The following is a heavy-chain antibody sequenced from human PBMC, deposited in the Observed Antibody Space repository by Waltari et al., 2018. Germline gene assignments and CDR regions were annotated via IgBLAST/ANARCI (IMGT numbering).Heavy chain of an antibody. Sequence: EVQLVESGGGLVQPGGSLRLSCAASGLTFRSCWMSWVRQAPGKGLEWVANIKQDGSEKYYVDSVKGRFTISRDNAKNSLYLQMNSLRAEDTAVYYCARDRGSQYFFDYWGQGTLVTVSS. D-gene: IGHD5-12*01. CDR3: ARDRGSQYFFDY. J-gene: IGHJ4*02. CDR2: IKQDGSEK. V-gene: IGHV3-7*01. CDR1: GLTFRSCW.